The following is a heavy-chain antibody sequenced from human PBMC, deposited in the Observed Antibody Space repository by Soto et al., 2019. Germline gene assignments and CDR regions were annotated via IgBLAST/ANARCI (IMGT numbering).Heavy chain of an antibody. J-gene: IGHJ4*02. CDR1: GGTFSSYA. CDR3: ARSYYYDSSGYYYGEYYFDY. D-gene: IGHD3-22*01. Sequence: SVKVSCKASGGTFSSYAISWVRQAPGQGLEWMGGIIPIFGTANYAQKFQGRVTITADESTSTAYMELSSLRSEDTAVYYCARSYYYDSSGYYYGEYYFDYWGQGTLVTVSS. CDR2: IIPIFGTA. V-gene: IGHV1-69*13.